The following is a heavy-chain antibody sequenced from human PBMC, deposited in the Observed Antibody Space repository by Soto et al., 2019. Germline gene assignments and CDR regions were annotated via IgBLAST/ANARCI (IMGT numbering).Heavy chain of an antibody. CDR1: GGTFHTYT. Sequence: QVHLVQSGSEVKKPGSSVTVSCKASGGTFHTYTFSWVRQAPGQGLEWMGSILPIMGSVNYAHDFRGRLSITADPSTTTAYMELTSLTSHDTAMYYCARIPRYSYATSDPLDNWGQGTLVTVSS. J-gene: IGHJ4*02. CDR3: ARIPRYSYATSDPLDN. CDR2: ILPIMGSV. D-gene: IGHD2-15*01. V-gene: IGHV1-69*01.